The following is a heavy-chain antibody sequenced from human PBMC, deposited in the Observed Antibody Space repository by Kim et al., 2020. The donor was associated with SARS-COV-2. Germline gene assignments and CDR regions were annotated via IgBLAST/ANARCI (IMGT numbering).Heavy chain of an antibody. Sequence: GGSLRLSCAASGFPFGNCAMSWVRQAPGKGLEWVSTITGNGGATYYADSVKGRFTISRDNSKNTLYLQMNSLRAEDTAVYSCAKRMLPLNTRTFDSWGQGTLITVSS. CDR3: AKRMLPLNTRTFDS. CDR2: ITGNGGAT. D-gene: IGHD3-22*01. CDR1: GFPFGNCA. J-gene: IGHJ4*02. V-gene: IGHV3-23*01.